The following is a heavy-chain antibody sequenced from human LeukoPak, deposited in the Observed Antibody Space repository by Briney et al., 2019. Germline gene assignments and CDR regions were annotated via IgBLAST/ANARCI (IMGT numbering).Heavy chain of an antibody. D-gene: IGHD6-19*01. J-gene: IGHJ4*02. CDR2: FNSDGSDA. Sequence: GGSLKLSCVASGFTFSDFTMHWVRQVPGKGLVWVSRFNSDGSDASYADSVKGRFTISRDNANNTLYLQMNSLRAEDTAVYYCARGAVAGLYYFDYWGQGTLDTVSS. CDR3: ARGAVAGLYYFDY. V-gene: IGHV3-74*01. CDR1: GFTFSDFT.